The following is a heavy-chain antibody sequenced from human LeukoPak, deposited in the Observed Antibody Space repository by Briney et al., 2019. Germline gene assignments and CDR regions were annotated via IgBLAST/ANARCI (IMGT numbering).Heavy chain of an antibody. CDR3: AKVLGNWYFDL. CDR2: FSSSGADT. Sequence: GGSLRLSCAASGFTFSSSAMTWVRPAPGKGLEWVSAFSSSGADTYYADSVKGRFTISRDNSKNTLDLQMNSLRADDTAVYYCAKVLGNWYFDLWGPSTMVTVSS. D-gene: IGHD3-16*01. CDR1: GFTFSSSA. V-gene: IGHV3-23*01. J-gene: IGHJ2*01.